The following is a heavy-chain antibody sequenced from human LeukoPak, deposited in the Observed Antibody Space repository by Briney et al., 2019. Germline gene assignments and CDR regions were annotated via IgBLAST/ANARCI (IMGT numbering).Heavy chain of an antibody. D-gene: IGHD5-12*01. CDR3: ARGGYSGLNFDY. Sequence: GGSLRLSCAASGFTFSNYWMSWVRQAPGKGLGWVANINQDGSEKYYVDSVKGRFTVSRDNAKNSLYLQMNSLRAEDRAVYYCARGGYSGLNFDYWGQGTLVTVSS. V-gene: IGHV3-7*03. J-gene: IGHJ4*02. CDR1: GFTFSNYW. CDR2: INQDGSEK.